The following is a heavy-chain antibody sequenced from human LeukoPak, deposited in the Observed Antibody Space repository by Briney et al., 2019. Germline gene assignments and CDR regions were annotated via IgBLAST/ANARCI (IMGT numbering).Heavy chain of an antibody. CDR3: AKSAVIIGYFDY. J-gene: IGHJ4*02. V-gene: IGHV3-30*18. D-gene: IGHD2-21*01. CDR2: ISYDGSNE. CDR1: GFTFTNFA. Sequence: GGSLRLSCAASGFTFTNFAMHWVRQAPGKGLEWVAVISYDGSNEYYADSVEGRFSISRDNSKNTVILQMDSLTPEDTAVYFCAKSAVIIGYFDYWGQGTLVTVSS.